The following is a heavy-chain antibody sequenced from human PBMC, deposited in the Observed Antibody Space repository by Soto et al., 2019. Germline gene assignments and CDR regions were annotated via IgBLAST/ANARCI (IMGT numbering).Heavy chain of an antibody. Sequence: QVQLVESGGGVVQPGRSLRLSCAASGFTFSSHSIQWVRQAPGKGLEWVAVISYDGSIKYYADSVKGRFTISRDNSKNPAYLQMNSLRAEDTAVFYWAREWSTSGDRDSGGQGTLVIVSS. CDR2: ISYDGSIK. V-gene: IGHV3-30-3*01. J-gene: IGHJ4*02. CDR3: AREWSTSGDRDS. D-gene: IGHD3-10*01. CDR1: GFTFSSHS.